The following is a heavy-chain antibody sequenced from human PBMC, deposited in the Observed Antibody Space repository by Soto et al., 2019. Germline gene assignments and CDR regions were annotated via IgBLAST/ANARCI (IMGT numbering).Heavy chain of an antibody. CDR2: IYYSGST. V-gene: IGHV4-39*01. Sequence: SETLSLTCTVSGGSISSSSYYWGWIRQPPGKGLEWIWSIYYSGSTYYNPSLKSRVTISVDTTQNQFSLKLSSVTAADTAVYYCARNPKPYYYYGMDVWGQGTTVTVSS. J-gene: IGHJ6*02. CDR3: ARNPKPYYYYGMDV. CDR1: GGSISSSSYY.